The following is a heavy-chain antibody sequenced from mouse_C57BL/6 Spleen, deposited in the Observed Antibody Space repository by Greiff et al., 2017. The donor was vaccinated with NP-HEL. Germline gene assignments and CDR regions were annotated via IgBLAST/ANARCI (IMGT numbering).Heavy chain of an antibody. V-gene: IGHV1-52*01. D-gene: IGHD1-1*01. J-gene: IGHJ4*01. CDR2: IDPSDSET. CDR1: GYTFTSYW. Sequence: VQLQQSGAELVRPGSSVKLSCKASGYTFTSYWMHWVKQRPIQGLEWIGNIDPSDSETHYNQKFKDKATLTVDKSSSTAYMQLSSLTSEDSAVYYCARDYGSTRYYAMDYWGQGTSVTVSS. CDR3: ARDYGSTRYYAMDY.